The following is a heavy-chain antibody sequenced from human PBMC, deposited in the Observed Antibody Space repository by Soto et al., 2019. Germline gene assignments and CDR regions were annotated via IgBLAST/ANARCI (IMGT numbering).Heavy chain of an antibody. J-gene: IGHJ5*02. Sequence: QVQLMQSGTEVAKPGASVKVSCKTSGNTVGTFGLSWVRLAPGQGLEWMGWIVGDSGATVYSQKFQGRVTMYSDRSTNTAYMELRSLTSDDSALYYCARVARYGSGSRRFAPCGQGTLVSVSS. CDR2: IVGDSGAT. D-gene: IGHD3-10*01. CDR3: ARVARYGSGSRRFAP. V-gene: IGHV1-18*01. CDR1: GNTVGTFG.